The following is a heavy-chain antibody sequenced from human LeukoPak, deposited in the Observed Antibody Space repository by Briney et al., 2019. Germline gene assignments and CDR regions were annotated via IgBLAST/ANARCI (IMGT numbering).Heavy chain of an antibody. V-gene: IGHV4-39*02. CDR1: GGSISSSSHY. Sequence: SETLSLTCTVSGGSISSSSHYWGWIRQPPGKGLEWIGSIYYSGSTYYNPSLKSRVTISVDTSKNQFSLQLSSVTAADTAVHYCARELYYYGSGSYSYYFDYWGQGTLVTVSS. CDR2: IYYSGST. J-gene: IGHJ4*02. CDR3: ARELYYYGSGSYSYYFDY. D-gene: IGHD3-10*01.